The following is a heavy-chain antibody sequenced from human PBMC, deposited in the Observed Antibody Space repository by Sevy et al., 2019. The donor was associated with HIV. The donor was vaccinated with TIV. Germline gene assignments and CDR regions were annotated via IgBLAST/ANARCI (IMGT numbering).Heavy chain of an antibody. J-gene: IGHJ4*02. CDR2: IKSKTDGGTT. V-gene: IGHV3-15*01. CDR1: GVTFSNAW. Sequence: GGSLRLSCVASGVTFSNAWMSWVRQIPGKGLEWVGRIKSKTDGGTTDYGEPVKGRFVISRDDSKNTLYLQMDSLKTEDTAVYYCATFGRTTVYWGQGTLVTVSS. CDR3: ATFGRTTVY. D-gene: IGHD4-17*01.